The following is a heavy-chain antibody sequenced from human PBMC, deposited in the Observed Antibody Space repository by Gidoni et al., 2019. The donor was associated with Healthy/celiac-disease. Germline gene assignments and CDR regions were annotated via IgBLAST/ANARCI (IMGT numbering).Heavy chain of an antibody. CDR2: ISYDGSNK. V-gene: IGHV3-30*04. CDR1: GFTFSSYA. D-gene: IGHD3-3*01. CDR3: ARDLVRFLEWLHLPPYYYYGMDV. J-gene: IGHJ6*02. Sequence: QVQLVESGGGVVQPGRSLRLSCAASGFTFSSYAMHWVRQAPGKGLGWVAVISYDGSNKYYADSVKGRFTISRDNSKNTLYLQMNSLRAEDTAVYYCARDLVRFLEWLHLPPYYYYGMDVWGQGTTVTVSS.